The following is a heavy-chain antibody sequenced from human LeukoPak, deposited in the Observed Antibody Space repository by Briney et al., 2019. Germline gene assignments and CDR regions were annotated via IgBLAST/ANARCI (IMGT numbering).Heavy chain of an antibody. J-gene: IGHJ4*02. D-gene: IGHD4-17*01. Sequence: ASVKVSCKASGYTFTEYYLNWMRQAPGQGLEWMGWISPYSGATHYAQIFQGRVTMTRDTSISTAYMEVCSLRSDDSAVYFCARTLTTATWDYWGQGTLVTVSS. V-gene: IGHV1-2*02. CDR3: ARTLTTATWDY. CDR1: GYTFTEYY. CDR2: ISPYSGAT.